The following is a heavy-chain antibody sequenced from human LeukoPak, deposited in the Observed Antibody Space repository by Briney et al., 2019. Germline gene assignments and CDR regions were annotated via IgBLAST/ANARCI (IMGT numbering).Heavy chain of an antibody. CDR1: GFTFSSYS. Sequence: GGSLRLSCAASGFTFSSYSMNWVRQAPGKGLEWVSYISSSSSTIYYADSVKGRFTISRDNAKNSLYLQMNSLRAEDTAVYYCARGGAVAAGTSGHWGQGTLVTVSS. V-gene: IGHV3-48*01. CDR2: ISSSSSTI. CDR3: ARGGAVAAGTSGH. J-gene: IGHJ4*02. D-gene: IGHD6-13*01.